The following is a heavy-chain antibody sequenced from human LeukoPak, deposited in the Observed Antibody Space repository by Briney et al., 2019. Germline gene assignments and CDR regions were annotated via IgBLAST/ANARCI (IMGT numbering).Heavy chain of an antibody. Sequence: GGSLRLSCAASGFTFSSYAMSWVRQAPGKGLEWVSSISGSGDNTYYADFVKDRFSISRDNSKTTVSLQMNSLRAEDTAVYYCAKGRGTAVTSAANYWGQGTLVTVSS. CDR1: GFTFSSYA. CDR2: ISGSGDNT. V-gene: IGHV3-23*01. D-gene: IGHD4-17*01. J-gene: IGHJ4*02. CDR3: AKGRGTAVTSAANY.